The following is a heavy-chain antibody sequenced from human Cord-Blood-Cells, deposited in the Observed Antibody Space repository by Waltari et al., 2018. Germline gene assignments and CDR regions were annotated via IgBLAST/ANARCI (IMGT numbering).Heavy chain of an antibody. V-gene: IGHV1-3*01. CDR2: INAGNGNT. D-gene: IGHD1-26*01. Sequence: QVQLVQSGAEVKNPGASVKVSCKASGYTFTSYAMHWVRQAPGQRLEWMGWINAGNGNTKYSQKFQGRVTITRDTSASTAYMELSSLRSEDTAVYYCAGGSGLLVGAITPFDYWGQGTLVTVSS. J-gene: IGHJ4*02. CDR3: AGGSGLLVGAITPFDY. CDR1: GYTFTSYA.